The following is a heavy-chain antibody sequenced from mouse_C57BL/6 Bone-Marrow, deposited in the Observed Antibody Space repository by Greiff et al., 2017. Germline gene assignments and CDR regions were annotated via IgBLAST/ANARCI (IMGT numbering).Heavy chain of an antibody. V-gene: IGHV1-64*01. D-gene: IGHD1-1*01. CDR1: GYTFTSYS. CDR3: ARRHYGSRYYFDY. CDR2: IHPNSGST. Sequence: VQLQQPGAELVKPGASVKLSCKASGYTFTSYSMHWVKQRPGQGLEWIGMIHPNSGSTNYNEKFKSKATLTVDKSSSTAYMQLSSLTSEDSAVYYCARRHYGSRYYFDYWGQGTTLTVSS. J-gene: IGHJ2*01.